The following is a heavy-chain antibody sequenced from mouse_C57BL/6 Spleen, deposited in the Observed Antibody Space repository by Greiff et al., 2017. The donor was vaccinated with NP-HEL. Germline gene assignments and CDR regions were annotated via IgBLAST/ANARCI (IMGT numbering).Heavy chain of an antibody. Sequence: QVQLQQSGAELVRPGASVTLSCKASGYPFTAYEMHWVKRTPVHALEWIGAIDPETGGTAYNQKFKGKAILTADKSSSTADMELRSLTSEDSAVYYCTRWEIAWFAYWGQGTLVTVSA. D-gene: IGHD4-1*01. J-gene: IGHJ3*01. CDR3: TRWEIAWFAY. CDR1: GYPFTAYE. V-gene: IGHV1-15*01. CDR2: IDPETGGT.